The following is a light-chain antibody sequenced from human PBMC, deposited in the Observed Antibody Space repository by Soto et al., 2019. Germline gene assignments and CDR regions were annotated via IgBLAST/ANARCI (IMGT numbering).Light chain of an antibody. CDR3: QQYNDWPRT. CDR1: QSVSSN. CDR2: GAS. Sequence: DIVMTQSPATLSVSPGERATLSCRASQSVSSNLAWYQQKRGQAPRLLRYGASTRATGIPVRFSGSGSGTEFTLIISSLQSEDFAGYYCQQYNDWPRTFGQGTKVEIK. V-gene: IGKV3-15*01. J-gene: IGKJ1*01.